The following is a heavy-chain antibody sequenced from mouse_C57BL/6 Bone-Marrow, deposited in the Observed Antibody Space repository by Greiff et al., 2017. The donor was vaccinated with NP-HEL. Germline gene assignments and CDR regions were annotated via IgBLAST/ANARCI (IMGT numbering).Heavy chain of an antibody. D-gene: IGHD2-4*01. CDR1: GFTFSDYY. CDR3: AREGGLRRRTYAMDY. Sequence: EVKLVESEAGLVQPGSSMKLSCTASGFTFSDYYMAWVRQVPEKGLEWVANINHDGSSTYYLDTLKSRFIISRDNATNILYLQMSSLKTADTATYYCAREGGLRRRTYAMDYWGQGTSVTVSS. V-gene: IGHV5-16*01. J-gene: IGHJ4*01. CDR2: INHDGSST.